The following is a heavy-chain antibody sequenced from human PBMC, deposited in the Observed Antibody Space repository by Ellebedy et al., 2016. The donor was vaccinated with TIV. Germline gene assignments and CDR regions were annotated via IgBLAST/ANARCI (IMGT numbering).Heavy chain of an antibody. CDR3: ARRQNINDYLDY. Sequence: GESLKISCLASGFSFSDHYMDWVRQAPGKGLEWVGRIRKGNSYTTEYVASVKGRFTISRDDSESSLYLQMNSLKTEDTAVYYCARRQNINDYLDYWGQGTLVTVSS. CDR1: GFSFSDHY. J-gene: IGHJ4*02. V-gene: IGHV3-72*01. CDR2: IRKGNSYTT. D-gene: IGHD2/OR15-2a*01.